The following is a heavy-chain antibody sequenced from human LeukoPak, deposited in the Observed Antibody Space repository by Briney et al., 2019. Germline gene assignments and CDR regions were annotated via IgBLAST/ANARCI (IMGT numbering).Heavy chain of an antibody. J-gene: IGHJ4*02. D-gene: IGHD3-22*01. V-gene: IGHV3-30*04. CDR2: ISYDGSNK. Sequence: AESLRLSCAASGFTFSSYAMHWVRQPPGKGLERVAVISYDGSNKYYADSLKGRFTISRDNSKNTLYLQMNSLRAEDTAVYYCARGNYYDSSGYYYKPSFDYWGQGTLVTVSS. CDR3: ARGNYYDSSGYYYKPSFDY. CDR1: GFTFSSYA.